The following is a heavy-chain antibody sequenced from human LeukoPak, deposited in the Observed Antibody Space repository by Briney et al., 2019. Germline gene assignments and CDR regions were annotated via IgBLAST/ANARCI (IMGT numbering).Heavy chain of an antibody. CDR2: FDPEDGET. Sequence: GASVKVSCKVSGYILTELSMHWVRQAPGKGLEWMGGFDPEDGETIYAQKFQGRVTMTEDTSTDTAYMELSSLRSEDTAVYYCATLIAAAGTSEFDYWGQGTLVTVSS. CDR3: ATLIAAAGTSEFDY. J-gene: IGHJ4*02. CDR1: GYILTELS. V-gene: IGHV1-24*01. D-gene: IGHD6-13*01.